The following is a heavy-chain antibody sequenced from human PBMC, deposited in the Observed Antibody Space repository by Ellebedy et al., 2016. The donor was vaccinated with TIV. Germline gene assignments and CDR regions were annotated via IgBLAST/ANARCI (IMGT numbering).Heavy chain of an antibody. D-gene: IGHD3-22*01. CDR3: AKDPFPFTYYYDSSGLQPAFDI. CDR1: GYTFTSYY. Sequence: ASVKVSCXASGYTFTSYYIHWVRQAPGQGLEWVGMINDSGGSTSYAQKFQGRVTMTRDTSTSTVYMELSSLRSEDTAVYYCAKDPFPFTYYYDSSGLQPAFDIWGQGTMVTVSS. J-gene: IGHJ3*02. V-gene: IGHV1-46*01. CDR2: INDSGGST.